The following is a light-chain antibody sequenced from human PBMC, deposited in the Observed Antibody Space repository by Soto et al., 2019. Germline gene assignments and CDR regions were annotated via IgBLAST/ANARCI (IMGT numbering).Light chain of an antibody. CDR3: QSYDATNQV. V-gene: IGLV6-57*01. CDR1: SGSIASNY. J-gene: IGLJ3*02. CDR2: EDN. Sequence: NFMLTQPHSVSESPGKTVIISCTRSSGSIASNYVQWYQQRPGSSPTTVIYEDNQRPSGVPDRFSGSIDSTSNSASLTISALEHEDEADYFCQSYDATNQVFGGGTKLTVL.